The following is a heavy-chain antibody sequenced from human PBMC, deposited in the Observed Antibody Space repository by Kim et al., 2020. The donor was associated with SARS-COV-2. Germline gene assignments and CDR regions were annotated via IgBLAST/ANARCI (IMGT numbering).Heavy chain of an antibody. J-gene: IGHJ4*02. CDR3: VKRGYSSTSSFDD. Sequence: YTGSMKGRFTVSRDNSKNMLYREMTSLRAEDTALYYCVKRGYSSTSSFDDWGQGTLVTVSS. V-gene: IGHV3-74*01. D-gene: IGHD6-13*01.